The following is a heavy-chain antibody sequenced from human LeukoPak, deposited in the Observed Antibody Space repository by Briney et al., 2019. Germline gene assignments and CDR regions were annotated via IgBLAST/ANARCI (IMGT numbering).Heavy chain of an antibody. D-gene: IGHD6-13*01. J-gene: IGHJ6*03. CDR3: ARGIAAAATRGGVYSYYMDV. CDR2: IIPIFGTA. Sequence: SVKVSCKASGYTFTGYYMHWVRQAPGQGLEWMGGIIPIFGTANYAQKFQGRVTITADKSTSTAYMELSSLRSEDTAVYYCARGIAAAATRGGVYSYYMDVWGKGTTVTVSS. V-gene: IGHV1-69*06. CDR1: GYTFTGYY.